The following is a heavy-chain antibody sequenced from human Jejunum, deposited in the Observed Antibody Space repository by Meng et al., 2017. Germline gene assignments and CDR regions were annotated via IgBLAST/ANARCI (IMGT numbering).Heavy chain of an antibody. J-gene: IGHJ4*02. Sequence: GESLKISCATSGFTFSDHYMNWVRQAPGKGLEWVGLTRNKANSYTTDYAASVKGRFAISRDDSKNSLYLQMNSLKIEDTAVYYCDRPWDYWGQGTLVTVSS. CDR3: DRPWDY. CDR1: GFTFSDHY. V-gene: IGHV3-72*01. CDR2: TRNKANSYTT.